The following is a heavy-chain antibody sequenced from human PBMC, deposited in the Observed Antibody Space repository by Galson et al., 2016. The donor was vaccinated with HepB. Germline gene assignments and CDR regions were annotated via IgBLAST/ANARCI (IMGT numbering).Heavy chain of an antibody. D-gene: IGHD4-23*01. V-gene: IGHV2-5*01. CDR3: SPRMGTTVVTWGVFAFGI. Sequence: PALVEPTQTLTLTCTFSGFSLTTGGSVGWIRQPPGKVLEWLALIYWNDDKYYRPSLKSRLTITKDTFKNQVVLTMTNMDPVDTGTYYCSPRMGTTVVTWGVFAFGIWGQGIRVTVSS. CDR2: IYWNDDK. CDR1: GFSLTTGGS. J-gene: IGHJ3*02.